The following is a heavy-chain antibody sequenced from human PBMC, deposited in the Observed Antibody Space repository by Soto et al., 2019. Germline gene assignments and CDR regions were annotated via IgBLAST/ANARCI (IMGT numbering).Heavy chain of an antibody. Sequence: QVQLVESGGGVVQPGRSLRLSCAASGFTFSSYGMHWVRQAPGKGLEWVEVIWYDGSNKYYADSVKGRFTISRDNSKNTLYLQITSLRAEDTAVYYCAINVDTATPTEDYYFDYWGQGTLVTVSS. CDR3: AINVDTATPTEDYYFDY. V-gene: IGHV3-33*01. J-gene: IGHJ4*02. CDR1: GFTFSSYG. D-gene: IGHD5-18*01. CDR2: IWYDGSNK.